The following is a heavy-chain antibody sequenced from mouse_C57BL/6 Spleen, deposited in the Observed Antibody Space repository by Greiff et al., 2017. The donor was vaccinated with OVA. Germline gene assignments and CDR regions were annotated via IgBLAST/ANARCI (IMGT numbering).Heavy chain of an antibody. V-gene: IGHV1-52*01. CDR2: IDPSDSET. CDR3: ARRLGRDAMDY. D-gene: IGHD4-1*01. Sequence: VQLQQPGAELVRPGSSVKLSCKASGYTFTSYWMHWVKQRPIQGLEWIGNIDPSDSETHYNQKFKDKATLTVDKSSSTAYMQLSSLTSEDSAVYYCARRLGRDAMDYWGQGTSVTVSS. CDR1: GYTFTSYW. J-gene: IGHJ4*01.